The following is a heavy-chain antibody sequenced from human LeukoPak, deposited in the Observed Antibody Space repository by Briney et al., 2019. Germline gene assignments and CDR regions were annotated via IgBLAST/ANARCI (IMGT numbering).Heavy chain of an antibody. CDR3: ARERSTVAPPHPFDY. CDR2: ISNDGNTK. D-gene: IGHD4-23*01. Sequence: GGSLRLSCAASGFAFSTYAMHWVRQAPGKGPQWMTVISNDGNTKYYADSVKGRFTISRDNSKNTLYLQMNSLRAEDTAVYYCARERSTVAPPHPFDYWGQGTLVTVSS. CDR1: GFAFSTYA. J-gene: IGHJ4*02. V-gene: IGHV3-30-3*01.